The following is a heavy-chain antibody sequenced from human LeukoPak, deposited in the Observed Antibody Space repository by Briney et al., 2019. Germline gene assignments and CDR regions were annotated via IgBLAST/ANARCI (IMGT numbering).Heavy chain of an antibody. J-gene: IGHJ4*02. V-gene: IGHV3-23*01. CDR3: AKARSPGSLWFGELDY. CDR2: ISGSGGST. D-gene: IGHD3-10*01. Sequence: PGGSLRLSCAASGFTVSSNYMSWVRQAPGKGLEWVSAISGSGGSTYYADSVKGRFTISRDNSKNTLYLQMNSLRAEDTAVYYCAKARSPGSLWFGELDYWGQGTLVTVSS. CDR1: GFTVSSNY.